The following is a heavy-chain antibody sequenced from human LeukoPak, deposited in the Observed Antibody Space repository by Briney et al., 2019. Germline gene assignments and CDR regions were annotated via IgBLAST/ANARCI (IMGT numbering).Heavy chain of an antibody. V-gene: IGHV4-34*01. CDR3: ASVVVPAAIGPDAFDI. J-gene: IGHJ3*02. Sequence: PSETLSLTCAVYGGSFSGYYWSWIRQPPGKGLERIGEINHSGSTNYNPSLKSRVTISVDTSKNQFSLKLSSVTAADTAVYYCASVVVPAAIGPDAFDIWGQGTMVTVSS. CDR1: GGSFSGYY. CDR2: INHSGST. D-gene: IGHD2-2*01.